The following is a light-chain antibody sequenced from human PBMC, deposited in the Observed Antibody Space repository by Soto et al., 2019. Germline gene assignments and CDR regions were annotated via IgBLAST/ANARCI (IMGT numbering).Light chain of an antibody. J-gene: IGKJ5*01. CDR2: GAF. Sequence: EIFFTQSPAPLSFSPWEIATLSFRASPSVTNFLAWYQQKPGQAPRLLIYGAFNRATGIPARFSGSGSGTDFTLTISSLEPEDSAVYYCQQRNVWPPVTFGQGTRLEIK. CDR1: PSVTNF. CDR3: QQRNVWPPVT. V-gene: IGKV3-11*01.